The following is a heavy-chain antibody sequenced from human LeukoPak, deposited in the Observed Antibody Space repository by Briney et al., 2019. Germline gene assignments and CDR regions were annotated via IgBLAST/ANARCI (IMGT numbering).Heavy chain of an antibody. J-gene: IGHJ4*02. Sequence: SETLSLTCAVYGGSFSGYYWSWIRQPPGKGLEWIGEINHSGSTNYNPSLKSRVTISVDTSKSQFSLKLSSVTAADTAVYYCARSRTWIQLWPGRVFDYWGQGTLVTVSS. CDR1: GGSFSGYY. V-gene: IGHV4-34*01. D-gene: IGHD5-18*01. CDR2: INHSGST. CDR3: ARSRTWIQLWPGRVFDY.